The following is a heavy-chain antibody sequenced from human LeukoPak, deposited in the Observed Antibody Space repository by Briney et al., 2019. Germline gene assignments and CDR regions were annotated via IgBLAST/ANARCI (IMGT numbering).Heavy chain of an antibody. CDR1: GGSISSYY. CDR3: ARYHCPNGVCYYFDY. V-gene: IGHV4-59*01. D-gene: IGHD2-8*01. J-gene: IGHJ4*02. Sequence: SETLSLTCTVSGGSISSYYWSWIRQPPGKGLEWIGHIYYSGSTNCNPSLKSRVTISVDTSKNQFSLKLRSVTAADTAVYYCARYHCPNGVCYYFDYWGQGTLVTVSS. CDR2: IYYSGST.